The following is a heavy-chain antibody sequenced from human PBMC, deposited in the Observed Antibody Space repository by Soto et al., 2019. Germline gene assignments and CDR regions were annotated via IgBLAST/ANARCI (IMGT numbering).Heavy chain of an antibody. J-gene: IGHJ4*02. D-gene: IGHD4-17*01. Sequence: QVQLVQSGVEVKKPGASVRVSCKASGYSFTSHGMNWVRQAPGQGLEWMGWISGYNAYAKYAQGFQGRVTMTTDTSSSTTYMELRSLRSDDTAVYYCARGMTGDQLSRFDYWGQGPRVTVSS. CDR3: ARGMTGDQLSRFDY. CDR2: ISGYNAYA. V-gene: IGHV1-18*01. CDR1: GYSFTSHG.